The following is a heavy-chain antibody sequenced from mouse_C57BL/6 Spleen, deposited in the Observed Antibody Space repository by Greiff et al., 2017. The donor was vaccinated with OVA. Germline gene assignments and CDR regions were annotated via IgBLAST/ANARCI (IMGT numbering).Heavy chain of an antibody. CDR2: IYPGNSDT. CDR1: GYTFTSYW. CDR3: TRGDYGSRGYFDY. V-gene: IGHV1-5*01. J-gene: IGHJ2*01. Sequence: EVKLVESGTVLARPGASVKMSCKTSGYTFTSYWMHWVKQRPGQGLEWIGAIYPGNSDTSYNQKFKGKAKLTAVTSASTAYMELSSLTNEDSAVYYCTRGDYGSRGYFDYWGQGTTLTVSS. D-gene: IGHD1-1*01.